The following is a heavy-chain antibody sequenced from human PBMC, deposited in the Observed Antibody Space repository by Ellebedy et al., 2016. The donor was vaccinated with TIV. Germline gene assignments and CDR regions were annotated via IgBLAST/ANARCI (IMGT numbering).Heavy chain of an antibody. CDR2: TDSTSSST. V-gene: IGHV3-11*06. Sequence: GESLKISXAGSGFNFRDYHMTWIRQAPGKGLEWISFTDSTSSSTSYADSVKGRFTISRDNAKNSLFLQMDSLRAEDTAVYYCARGGNYVTVAADYWGQGTLVTVSS. CDR3: ARGGNYVTVAADY. J-gene: IGHJ4*02. D-gene: IGHD3-10*02. CDR1: GFNFRDYH.